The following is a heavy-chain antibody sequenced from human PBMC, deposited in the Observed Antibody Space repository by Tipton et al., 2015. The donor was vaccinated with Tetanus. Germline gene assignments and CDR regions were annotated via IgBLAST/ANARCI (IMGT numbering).Heavy chain of an antibody. CDR3: ARRVTMPSAPSRYFDY. Sequence: TLSLTCTVSGGSISSSSYYWGWIRQPPGKGLEWIGNIFYIGSAYYNPSLRSRVTISVDTSKNQFSLKLCSVTAADTALYYCARRVTMPSAPSRYFDYWGQGTLVTVSS. J-gene: IGHJ4*02. D-gene: IGHD4/OR15-4a*01. CDR1: GGSISSSSYY. V-gene: IGHV4-39*01. CDR2: IFYIGSA.